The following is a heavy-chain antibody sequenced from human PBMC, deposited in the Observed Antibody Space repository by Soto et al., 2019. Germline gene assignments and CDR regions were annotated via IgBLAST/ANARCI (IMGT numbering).Heavy chain of an antibody. V-gene: IGHV3-21*01. J-gene: IGHJ6*02. CDR3: ARDELYGDYGYYYYGMDV. CDR1: GFTFSSYS. CDR2: ISSSSSYI. D-gene: IGHD4-17*01. Sequence: LRLSCAASGFTFSSYSMNWVRQAPGKGLEWVSSISSSSSYIYYADSVKGRFTISRDNAKNSLYLQMNSLRAEDTAVYYCARDELYGDYGYYYYGMDVWGQGTTVTVSS.